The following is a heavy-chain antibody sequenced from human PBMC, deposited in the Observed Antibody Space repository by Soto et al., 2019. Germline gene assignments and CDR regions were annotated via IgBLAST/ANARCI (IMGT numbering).Heavy chain of an antibody. D-gene: IGHD2-15*01. J-gene: IGHJ5*02. V-gene: IGHV4-31*03. Sequence: SETLSLTCTVSGGSISSGGYYWSWIRQHPGKGLEWIGYIYYSGSTYYNPSLKSRVTISVDTSKNQFSLKLSSVTAADTAVYYCARNYCSGGSCYSPWGQGTLVTVSS. CDR1: GGSISSGGYY. CDR2: IYYSGST. CDR3: ARNYCSGGSCYSP.